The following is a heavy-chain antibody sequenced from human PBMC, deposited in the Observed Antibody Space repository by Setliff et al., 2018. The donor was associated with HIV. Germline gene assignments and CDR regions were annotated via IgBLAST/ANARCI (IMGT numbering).Heavy chain of an antibody. CDR3: AKVESYYDSSGPDY. Sequence: GGSLRLSCAASGFTFSSYWMHWVRQAPGKGLVWVSRINSDGSSTTYADSVKGRFTISRDNAKNTLYLQMNSLRVEDTAVYHCAKVESYYDSSGPDYWGQGTLVTVSS. D-gene: IGHD3-22*01. V-gene: IGHV3-74*01. CDR2: INSDGSST. CDR1: GFTFSSYW. J-gene: IGHJ4*02.